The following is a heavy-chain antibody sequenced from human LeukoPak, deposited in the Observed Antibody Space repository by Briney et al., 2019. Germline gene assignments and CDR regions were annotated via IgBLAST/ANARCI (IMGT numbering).Heavy chain of an antibody. J-gene: IGHJ6*02. CDR1: GLTVSNHW. Sequence: GGSLRLSCVASGLTVSNHWMSWVRQAPGKGLEWVANVREERGQEYYVDSVKGRFTISKNSAKNSLYLQMNSLRAEDTALYHCARNNGMDVWGQGTTVIVSS. CDR2: VREERGQE. CDR3: ARNNGMDV. V-gene: IGHV3-7*03.